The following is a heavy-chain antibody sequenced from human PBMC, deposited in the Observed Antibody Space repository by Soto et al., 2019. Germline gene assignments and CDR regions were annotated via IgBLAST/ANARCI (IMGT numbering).Heavy chain of an antibody. CDR2: IWRDGSKE. CDR3: VRVTGGGTAEAGFDY. Sequence: PGGSLRLSCVASGFTFSSYGMHWVRQAPGKGLEWVAVIWRDGSKEYYADSVKGRFTTSRDNSRNTLYLEMNSLRVEDTAVYYCVRVTGGGTAEAGFDYWGQGT. J-gene: IGHJ4*02. V-gene: IGHV3-33*01. D-gene: IGHD3-9*01. CDR1: GFTFSSYG.